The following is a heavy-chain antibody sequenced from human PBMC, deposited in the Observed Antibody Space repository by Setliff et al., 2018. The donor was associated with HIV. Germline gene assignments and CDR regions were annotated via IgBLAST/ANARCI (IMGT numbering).Heavy chain of an antibody. CDR3: ARRYRIAARPKWFDP. J-gene: IGHJ5*02. CDR2: INHGGST. V-gene: IGHV4-34*01. CDR1: GGSLSASY. Sequence: SETLSLTCAVHGGSLSASYWTWIRQAPGKGLEWIGEINHGGSTNYNPSLKSRVTISEDTSQNQFSLKLSSVTASDTAVYYCARRYRIAARPKWFDPWGQGTLVTVSS. D-gene: IGHD6-6*01.